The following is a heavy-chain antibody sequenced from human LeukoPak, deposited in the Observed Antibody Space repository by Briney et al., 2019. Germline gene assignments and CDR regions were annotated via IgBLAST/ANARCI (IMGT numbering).Heavy chain of an antibody. CDR2: IYYSGST. CDR1: GGSISSSSYS. Sequence: PSETLSLTCTVSGGSISSSSYSWGWIRQPPGKGLEWIGSIYYSGSTYYNPSLKSRVTISVDTSKNQFSLKLSSVTAADTAVYYCATRYSYGYVYFDYWGQGTLVTVSS. D-gene: IGHD5-18*01. J-gene: IGHJ4*02. V-gene: IGHV4-39*01. CDR3: ATRYSYGYVYFDY.